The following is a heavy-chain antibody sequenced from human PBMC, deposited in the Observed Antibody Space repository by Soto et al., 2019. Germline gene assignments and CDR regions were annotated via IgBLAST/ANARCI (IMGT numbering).Heavy chain of an antibody. CDR1: GFTFSDYC. J-gene: IGHJ3*02. D-gene: IGHD3-16*01. Sequence: EVQLVESGGGLVQPGGSLRLSCAASGFTFSDYCMNWVRQAPGKGLEWVSYISSSTRNIYYADSVKGRFTISRDNAKNSLYLQMNSLGDGDTAVYYCARCNYAFGDAFDIWGQGTMVTVSS. CDR3: ARCNYAFGDAFDI. V-gene: IGHV3-48*02. CDR2: ISSSTRNI.